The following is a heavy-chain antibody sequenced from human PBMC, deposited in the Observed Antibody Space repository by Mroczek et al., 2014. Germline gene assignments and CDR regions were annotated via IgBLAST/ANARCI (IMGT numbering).Heavy chain of an antibody. Sequence: QVQLVESGAEVKKPGASVKVSCKASGYTFTSYGISWVRQAPGQGLEWMGWISAYNGNTNYAQKLQGRVTMTTDTSTSTAYMELRSLRSDDTAVYYCARDQSTDIVVVPAAPGVEFDYWGPGNPWSPSP. V-gene: IGHV1-18*01. CDR2: ISAYNGNT. CDR3: ARDQSTDIVVVPAAPGVEFDY. D-gene: IGHD2-2*01. J-gene: IGHJ4*03. CDR1: GYTFTSYG.